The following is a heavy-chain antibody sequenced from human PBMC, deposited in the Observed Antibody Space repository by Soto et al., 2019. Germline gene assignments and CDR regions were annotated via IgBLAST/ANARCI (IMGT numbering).Heavy chain of an antibody. J-gene: IGHJ6*02. D-gene: IGHD2-2*01. V-gene: IGHV5-51*01. CDR2: IYPGDSDT. CDR1: VYSFTSYW. CDR3: ARHGDIVVVPAAKDYYYGMEV. Sequence: HGESLQISRKGSVYSFTSYWIGWVRQMPGKGLEWMGIIYPGDSDTRYSPSFQGQVTISADKSISTAYLQRSSLKASDTAMYYCARHGDIVVVPAAKDYYYGMEVWGQGTTVTVSS.